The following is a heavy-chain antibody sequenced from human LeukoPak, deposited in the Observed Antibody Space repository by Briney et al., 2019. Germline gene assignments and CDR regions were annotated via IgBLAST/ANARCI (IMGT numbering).Heavy chain of an antibody. CDR2: FDPEDGET. V-gene: IGHV1-24*01. CDR1: GYTLTELS. D-gene: IGHD3-22*01. Sequence: ASVKVSCKVSGYTLTELSMHWVRQAPGKGLEWMGGFDPEDGETIYAQKFQGRVTMTEDTSTDTAYMELSSLRSEDTAVYYCATPTMIVVWVAFDIWGQGTVVTVSS. J-gene: IGHJ3*02. CDR3: ATPTMIVVWVAFDI.